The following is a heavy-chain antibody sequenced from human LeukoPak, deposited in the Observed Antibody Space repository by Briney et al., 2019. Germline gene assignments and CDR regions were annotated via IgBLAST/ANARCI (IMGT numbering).Heavy chain of an antibody. J-gene: IGHJ4*02. V-gene: IGHV1-2*02. CDR1: GYTFTNYG. CDR3: ARDFRGYSGYDIIDY. CDR2: INPNSGGT. Sequence: ASVKVSCKASGYTFTNYGIGWVRQAPGQGLEWMGWINPNSGGTNYAQKFQGRVTMTRDTSISTAYMELSRLRSDDTAVYYCARDFRGYSGYDIIDYWGQGTLVTVSS. D-gene: IGHD5-12*01.